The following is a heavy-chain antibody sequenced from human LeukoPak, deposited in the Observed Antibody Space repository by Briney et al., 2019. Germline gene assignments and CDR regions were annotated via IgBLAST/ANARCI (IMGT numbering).Heavy chain of an antibody. D-gene: IGHD6-6*01. J-gene: IGHJ6*03. Sequence: PGGPLRLSCAASGFTFSSYGMHWVRQAPGKGLEWVAFIRYDGSNKYYADSVKGRFTISRDNSKNTLYLQMNSLRAEDTAVYYCAKEEASQYYYYYYMDVWGKGTTVTISS. V-gene: IGHV3-30*02. CDR3: AKEEASQYYYYYYMDV. CDR1: GFTFSSYG. CDR2: IRYDGSNK.